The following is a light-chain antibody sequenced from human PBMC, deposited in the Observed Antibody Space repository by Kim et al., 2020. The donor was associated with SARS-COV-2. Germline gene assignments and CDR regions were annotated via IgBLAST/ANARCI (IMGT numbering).Light chain of an antibody. CDR3: MQALQTPTT. V-gene: IGKV2-28*01. J-gene: IGKJ2*01. Sequence: DIVMTQSPLSLPVTLGEPASISCRSSQSLLHSNGYNYLNWYLQKPGQSPQLLIYLGSNRASGVPDRFRGSGSGTDFTLKISRVEAEDVGVYYCMQALQTPTTCGQGTKLEI. CDR2: LGS. CDR1: QSLLHSNGYNY.